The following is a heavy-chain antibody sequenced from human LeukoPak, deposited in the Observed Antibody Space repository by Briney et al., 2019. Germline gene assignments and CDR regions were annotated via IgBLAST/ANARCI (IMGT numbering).Heavy chain of an antibody. D-gene: IGHD3-9*01. CDR3: ARAPLQLRYFDWLFPFDI. CDR2: IIPILGIA. V-gene: IGHV1-69*04. J-gene: IGHJ3*02. CDR1: GGTFSSYA. Sequence: SVKVSCKASGGTFSSYAISWVRQAPGQGLEWMGRIIPILGIANYAQKFQGRVTITADESTSTAYMELSSLRSEDTAVYYCARAPLQLRYFDWLFPFDIWGQGTMVTVSS.